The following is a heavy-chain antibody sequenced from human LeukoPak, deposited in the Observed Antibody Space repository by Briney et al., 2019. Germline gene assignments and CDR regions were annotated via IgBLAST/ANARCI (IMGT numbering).Heavy chain of an antibody. J-gene: IGHJ5*02. V-gene: IGHV3-23*01. CDR1: GFTFSSYA. CDR2: ISGSGGST. Sequence: GGSLRLSCAASGFTFSSYAMSWVRQAPGKGLEWVSAISGSGGSTYYADSVKGRFTISRDNSKNTLYLQMNSLRAEDTAVYYCAKIPHGTGAWGWFDPWGQGTLVTVSS. D-gene: IGHD1-14*01. CDR3: AKIPHGTGAWGWFDP.